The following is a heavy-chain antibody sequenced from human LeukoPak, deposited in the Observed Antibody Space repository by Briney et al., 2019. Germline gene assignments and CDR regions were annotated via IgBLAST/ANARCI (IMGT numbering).Heavy chain of an antibody. D-gene: IGHD4-23*01. CDR1: GGSISSGGYY. Sequence: SETLSLTCTVSGGSISSGGYYCRWIRQHPGKGLEWIACIYFSGSTYYNPSIKSRVTISVDTSKNQFSLQLSSVTDADTAVYYCARDYYGGNPGYYFDHWGQGTLVTVSS. CDR3: ARDYYGGNPGYYFDH. CDR2: IYFSGST. J-gene: IGHJ4*02. V-gene: IGHV4-31*03.